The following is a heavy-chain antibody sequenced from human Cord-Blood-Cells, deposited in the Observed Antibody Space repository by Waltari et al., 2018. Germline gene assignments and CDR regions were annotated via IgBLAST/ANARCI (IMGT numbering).Heavy chain of an antibody. J-gene: IGHJ4*02. CDR3: ARTNRYYYDSSGYYNFDY. CDR1: GYSISSGYY. CDR2: IYHSGST. D-gene: IGHD3-22*01. Sequence: QVQLQESGPGLVKPSETLSLTCAVSGYSISSGYYWGWIRQPPGKGLEWIGSIYHSGSTYYNPSLKSRVTISVDTSKNQFSLKLSSVTAADTAVYYCARTNRYYYDSSGYYNFDYWGQGTLVTVSS. V-gene: IGHV4-38-2*01.